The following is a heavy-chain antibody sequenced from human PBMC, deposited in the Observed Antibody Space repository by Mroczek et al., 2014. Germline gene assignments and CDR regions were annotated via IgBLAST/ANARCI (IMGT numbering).Heavy chain of an antibody. D-gene: IGHD3-9*01. CDR1: GFTFSSYS. CDR2: ISSSSSYI. V-gene: IGHV3-21*01. Sequence: ESGGGLVKPGGSLRLSCAAFGFTFSSYSMNWVRQAPGKGLEWVSSISSSSSYIYYADSVKGRFTISRDNAKNSLYLQMNSLRAEDTAVYYCARGPLRYFDWSDYYYGMDVVGPRDHGHRLL. J-gene: IGHJ6*02. CDR3: ARGPLRYFDWSDYYYGMDV.